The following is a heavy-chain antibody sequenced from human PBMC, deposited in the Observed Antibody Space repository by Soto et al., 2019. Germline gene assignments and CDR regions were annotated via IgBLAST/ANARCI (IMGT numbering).Heavy chain of an antibody. V-gene: IGHV3-9*01. D-gene: IGHD3-16*01. CDR1: GFTFDDYA. J-gene: IGHJ4*02. CDR2: ISWNSGSI. CDR3: AKSDAGGGDY. Sequence: PGGSLRLSCAASGFTFDDYAMHWVRQAPGKGLEWVSGISWNSGSIGYADSVKGRFTISRDNAKNSLYLQMNSLRAEDTALYYCAKSDAGGGDYWGQGTLVTVSS.